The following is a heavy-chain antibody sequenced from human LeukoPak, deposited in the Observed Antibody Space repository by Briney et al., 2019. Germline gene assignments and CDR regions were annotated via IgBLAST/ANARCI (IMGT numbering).Heavy chain of an antibody. CDR1: GFTFSDYY. J-gene: IGHJ4*02. D-gene: IGHD3-22*01. CDR3: ARDTTYYYDSSGYCDY. Sequence: PGGSLRLSCAASGFTFSDYYMSWIRQAPGKGLEWVSYISSSGSTIYYADSVKGRFTISRDNARNSLYLQMNSLRAEDTAVYYCARDTTYYYDSSGYCDYWGQGTLVTVSS. V-gene: IGHV3-11*04. CDR2: ISSSGSTI.